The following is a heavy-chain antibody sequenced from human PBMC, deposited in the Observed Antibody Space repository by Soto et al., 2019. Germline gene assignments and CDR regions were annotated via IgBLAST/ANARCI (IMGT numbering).Heavy chain of an antibody. D-gene: IGHD1-26*01. CDR2: IYCSGST. V-gene: IGHV4-59*01. CDR3: ARSGSYGGFFAN. CDR1: GGSISGYY. J-gene: IGHJ4*02. Sequence: SETLSLTCTVSGGSISGYYWSWIRQPPGKGLEWIGYIYCSGSTNYNPSLKSRVTISVDTSKNQFSLRVSSLTAADTAVYHCARSGSYGGFFANWGQGNLVTVSS.